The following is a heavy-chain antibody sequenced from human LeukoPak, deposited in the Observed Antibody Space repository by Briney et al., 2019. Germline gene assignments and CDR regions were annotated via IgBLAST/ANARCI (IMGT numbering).Heavy chain of an antibody. V-gene: IGHV3-21*01. Sequence: GGSLRLSCAASGFTFSSYSMTWVRQAPGKGLEWVSSISSSSSYIYYADSVKGRFTISRDNAKNSLYLQMNSLRAEDTAVYYCARDPSRWELPTWGQGTLVTVSS. CDR2: ISSSSSYI. CDR1: GFTFSSYS. J-gene: IGHJ5*02. CDR3: ARDPSRWELPT. D-gene: IGHD1-26*01.